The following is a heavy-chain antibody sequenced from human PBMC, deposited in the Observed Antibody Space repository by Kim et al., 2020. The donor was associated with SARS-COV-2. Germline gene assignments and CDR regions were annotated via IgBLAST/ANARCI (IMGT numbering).Heavy chain of an antibody. CDR3: ARAIVGATMLFDY. V-gene: IGHV1-18*01. Sequence: YAQKLQGRVTMTTDTSTSTAYMELRSLRSDDTAVYYCARAIVGATMLFDYWGQGTLVTVSS. D-gene: IGHD1-26*01. J-gene: IGHJ4*02.